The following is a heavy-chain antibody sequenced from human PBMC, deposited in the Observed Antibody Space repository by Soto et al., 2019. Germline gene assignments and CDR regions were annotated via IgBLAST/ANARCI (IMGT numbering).Heavy chain of an antibody. Sequence: EVQLVESGGGLVKPGGSLRLYCAASGFTFSNSWMSWVRQAPGKGLEWVGRIKSKTDGGTTDYDAPVKGRFTISREDSKHTLYLQMNSLKTDDKAVYYCTTRGHCTNGVGSPGYCGQGTIVTVSS. D-gene: IGHD2-8*01. CDR2: IKSKTDGGTT. V-gene: IGHV3-15*01. CDR1: GFTFSNSW. CDR3: TTRGHCTNGVGSPGY. J-gene: IGHJ4*02.